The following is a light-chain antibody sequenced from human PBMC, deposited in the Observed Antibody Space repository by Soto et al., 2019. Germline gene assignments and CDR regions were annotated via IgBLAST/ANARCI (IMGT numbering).Light chain of an antibody. CDR3: QELNSYPLT. V-gene: IGKV1-9*01. Sequence: DIQLTQSPSFLSASVGDRVTITCRASQGISSYLAWYQQKPGKAPKLLIYAASTLQSGVPSRFSGSGSGTEFSATFSSVQPEDFATYYCQELNSYPLTFGPGTKVDI. CDR2: AAS. CDR1: QGISSY. J-gene: IGKJ3*01.